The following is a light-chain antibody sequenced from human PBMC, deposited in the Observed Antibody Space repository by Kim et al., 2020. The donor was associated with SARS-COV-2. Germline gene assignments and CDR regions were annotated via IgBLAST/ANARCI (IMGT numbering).Light chain of an antibody. V-gene: IGKV3-20*01. CDR3: QQYGTSPQT. J-gene: IGKJ1*01. Sequence: EIVLTQSPGTLSLSPGESATLSCRASQSVRSNFLAWYQQKPGQAPRLLIYGASSRATGIPDRCSGSGSGTDFTLTISRLEPEDSAVYYCQQYGTSPQTFGQGTKVEVK. CDR1: QSVRSNF. CDR2: GAS.